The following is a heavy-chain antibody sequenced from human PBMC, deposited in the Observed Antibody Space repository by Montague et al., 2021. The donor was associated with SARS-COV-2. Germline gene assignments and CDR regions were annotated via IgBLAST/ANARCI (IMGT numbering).Heavy chain of an antibody. CDR1: GDSMRSSY. CDR3: ARSVVGGTYRHTRWFDP. J-gene: IGHJ5*02. V-gene: IGHV4-59*13. CDR2: TYYSGVA. D-gene: IGHD3-16*02. Sequence: SETLSLTCTVSGDSMRSSYWNWIRRPPGKGLEYIGYTYYSGVANYNPSLRSRVTISLDTSKNQFSLNLRSVTAADTAVYYCARSVVGGTYRHTRWFDPWGQGTLVTVSS.